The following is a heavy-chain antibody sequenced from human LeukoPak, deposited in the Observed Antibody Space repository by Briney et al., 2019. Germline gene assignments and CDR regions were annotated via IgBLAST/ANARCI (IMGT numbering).Heavy chain of an antibody. CDR3: AATSGWYDSYFAY. V-gene: IGHV3-9*01. CDR1: RFIFQDYS. CDR2: VSWNRDYI. Sequence: GGSLRLSCTGSRFIFQDYSMHWVRQVPGGGLEWVSGVSWNRDYIAYADSVKGRFTISRDNDKNIVYLQMDSLRVDDRGAYCCAATSGWYDSYFAYWGQGGQVTVSS. D-gene: IGHD6-19*01. J-gene: IGHJ4*02.